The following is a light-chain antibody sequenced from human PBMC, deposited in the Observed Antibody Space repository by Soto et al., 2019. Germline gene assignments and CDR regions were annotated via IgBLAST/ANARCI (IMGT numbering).Light chain of an antibody. CDR2: GYT. J-gene: IGLJ2*01. CDR3: SSYAGSNNHVV. V-gene: IGLV1-40*01. CDR1: SSNIGSNYD. Sequence: QSVLTQPPSVSGAPGQTVTISCAGTSSNIGSNYDVHWYQHLPGTAPKLLIFGYTNRPSGVPDRFSGSKSGNTASLTVSGLQAEDEADYYCSSYAGSNNHVVFGGGTKLTVL.